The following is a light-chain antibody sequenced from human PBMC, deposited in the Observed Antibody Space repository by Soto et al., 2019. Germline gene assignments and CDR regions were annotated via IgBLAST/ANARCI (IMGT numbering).Light chain of an antibody. CDR2: DAS. Sequence: DIQMTQSPSSLSASVGDRVTITCRSSQTITNWLAWYQQKPGKAPRLLIYDASSLESWVPSRFSGSGSGTEFTLTIGSLQPDDFATYYCQQYKSYTPRTFGQGTKVDIK. CDR3: QQYKSYTPRT. J-gene: IGKJ1*01. CDR1: QTITNW. V-gene: IGKV1-5*01.